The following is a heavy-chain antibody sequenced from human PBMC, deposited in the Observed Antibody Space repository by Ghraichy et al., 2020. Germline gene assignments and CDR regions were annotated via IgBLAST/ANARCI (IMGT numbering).Heavy chain of an antibody. D-gene: IGHD3-9*01. CDR2: ITGRGVAT. V-gene: IGHV3-23*01. Sequence: GESPNISCAASGFNFNNYALSWVRQAPGKGLEWVSGITGRGVATYYADSVKGRFTISKDSSTNTLYLRMNSLRVEDTAVYYCAKGDPQNYDILTGYYRNDYWGQGTLVTVSS. CDR3: AKGDPQNYDILTGYYRNDY. CDR1: GFNFNNYA. J-gene: IGHJ4*02.